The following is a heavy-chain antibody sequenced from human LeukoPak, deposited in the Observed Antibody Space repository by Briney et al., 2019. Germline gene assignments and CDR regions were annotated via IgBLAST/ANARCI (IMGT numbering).Heavy chain of an antibody. J-gene: IGHJ4*02. V-gene: IGHV4-34*01. D-gene: IGHD6-6*01. Sequence: PSETLSLTCAVYGGSFSGYYWSWIRQPPGKGLEWIGEINHSGSTNYNPSLKSRVTISVDTSKNQFSLKLSSVTAADTAVYYCARGLGYSSSVSFDYWGQGTLVTVSS. CDR2: INHSGST. CDR3: ARGLGYSSSVSFDY. CDR1: GGSFSGYY.